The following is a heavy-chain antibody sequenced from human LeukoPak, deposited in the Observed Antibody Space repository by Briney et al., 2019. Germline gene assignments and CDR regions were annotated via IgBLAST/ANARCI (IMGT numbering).Heavy chain of an antibody. CDR3: AREEVVPAANAGPYYYYYGMDV. V-gene: IGHV3-66*01. CDR2: IYSGGST. Sequence: GGSLRLSCAASGFTVSSNYMSWVRQAPGKGLEWVSVIYSGGSTYYADSVKGRFTISRDNSKNTLYLQMNSLRAEDTAVYYCAREEVVPAANAGPYYYYYGMDVWGQGTTVTVSS. CDR1: GFTVSSNY. D-gene: IGHD2-2*01. J-gene: IGHJ6*02.